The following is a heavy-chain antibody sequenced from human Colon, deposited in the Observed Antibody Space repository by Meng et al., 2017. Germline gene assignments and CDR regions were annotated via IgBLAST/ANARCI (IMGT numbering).Heavy chain of an antibody. Sequence: HVQRLARCLLQPSAPLSLARVVSGAALANSKWWGWLRQAPGKGPEWMGDISNSYKTVYSPSLKSRVRISLDKSNNQFSLTLTSVTAADTAVYYCARERVRELGLFDSWGQGILVTVSS. CDR3: ARERVRELGLFDS. CDR1: GAALANSKW. J-gene: IGHJ4*02. CDR2: ISNSYKT. D-gene: IGHD1-7*01. V-gene: IGHV4-4*02.